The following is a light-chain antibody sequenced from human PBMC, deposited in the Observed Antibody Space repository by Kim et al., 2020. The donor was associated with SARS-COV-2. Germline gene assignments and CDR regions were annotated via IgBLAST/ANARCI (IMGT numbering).Light chain of an antibody. V-gene: IGKV1-5*03. CDR3: QQYNSHFWT. CDR2: KAS. J-gene: IGKJ1*01. Sequence: DIQMTQSPSTLSASVGDRVTITCRASQNINSWLAWFQQKPGKAPKPLIYKASSLESGVPSRFSGSGSRTEFTLTISSLQPDDFATYYCQQYNSHFWTFGQGTKVDIK. CDR1: QNINSW.